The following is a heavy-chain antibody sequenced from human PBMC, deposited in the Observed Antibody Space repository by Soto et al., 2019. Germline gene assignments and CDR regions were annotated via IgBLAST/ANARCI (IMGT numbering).Heavy chain of an antibody. CDR3: ARDKITGLLDY. D-gene: IGHD2-8*02. CDR2: INHSGST. V-gene: IGHV4-34*01. J-gene: IGHJ4*02. Sequence: SETLSLTCALYGGSFSGYYWTWIRQPPGTGLEWIGEINHSGSTNYNPSLKSRVTISVDTSKNQFSLKLTSVTAADTAVYYCARDKITGLLDYWGQGTLVTVSS. CDR1: GGSFSGYY.